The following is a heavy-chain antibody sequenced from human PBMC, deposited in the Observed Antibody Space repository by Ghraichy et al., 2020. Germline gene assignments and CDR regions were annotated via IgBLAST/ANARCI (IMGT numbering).Heavy chain of an antibody. CDR3: AKGRYCSGGSCSPGYFQH. J-gene: IGHJ1*01. Sequence: GGSLRLSCAASGFTFSSYAMSWVRQAPGKGLEWVSAISGSGGSTYYADSVKGRFTISRDNSKNTLYLQMNSLRAEDTAVYYCAKGRYCSGGSCSPGYFQHWGQGTLVTVSS. CDR1: GFTFSSYA. V-gene: IGHV3-23*01. CDR2: ISGSGGST. D-gene: IGHD2-15*01.